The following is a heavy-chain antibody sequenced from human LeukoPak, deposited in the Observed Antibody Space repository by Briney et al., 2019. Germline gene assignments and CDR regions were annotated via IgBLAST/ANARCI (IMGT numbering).Heavy chain of an antibody. CDR2: MNPNSGNT. CDR1: GYTFTSYD. V-gene: IGHV1-8*03. CDR3: ARGNTMVRGVDY. J-gene: IGHJ4*02. Sequence: ASVKVSCKASGYTFTSYDINWVRQATGQGLEWMGWMNPNSGNTGYAQKFQGRVTITRNTSISTAYMELSSLRSEDTAVYYCARGNTMVRGVDYWGQGTLVTVSS. D-gene: IGHD3-10*01.